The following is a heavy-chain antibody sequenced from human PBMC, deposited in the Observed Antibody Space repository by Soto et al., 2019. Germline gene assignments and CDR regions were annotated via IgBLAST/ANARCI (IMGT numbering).Heavy chain of an antibody. D-gene: IGHD2-2*01. Sequence: PGESLKISCKGSGYAFAGYWIGWVRQMPGIGLEWMGIIYCGDSQTKYNPSFQDQVIMSVDKSIHTAYLQWTSLKASDTAIYYCVRVNSPSMPPWFAPWGQGTQVTVSS. CDR1: GYAFAGYW. CDR3: VRVNSPSMPPWFAP. J-gene: IGHJ5*02. V-gene: IGHV5-51*01. CDR2: IYCGDSQT.